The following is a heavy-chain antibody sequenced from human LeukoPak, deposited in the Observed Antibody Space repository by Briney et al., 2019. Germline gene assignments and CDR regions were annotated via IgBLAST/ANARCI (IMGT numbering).Heavy chain of an antibody. CDR1: GFPFSTFE. Sequence: GGSLRLSCAGSGFPFSTFEMNWVRQAPGKGLEWVSYISSSGSTIYYADSVKGRFTISRDNAKNSLYLQMNSLGADDAGVYYCARSMVSGCLGYWGQGTLVSVSS. J-gene: IGHJ4*02. V-gene: IGHV3-48*03. CDR3: ARSMVSGCLGY. D-gene: IGHD3-9*01. CDR2: ISSSGSTI.